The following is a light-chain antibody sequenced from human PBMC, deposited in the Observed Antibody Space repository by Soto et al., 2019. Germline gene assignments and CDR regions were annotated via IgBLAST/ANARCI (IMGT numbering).Light chain of an antibody. CDR1: QILVDRDGNTY. CDR3: MQGTLWPWT. CDR2: KIS. V-gene: IGKV2-30*01. Sequence: DVVMTQSPLSLPVTLGQPASISCSSSQILVDRDGNTYFNWYQRRPGQPPRRLIYKISYRDSGVPDRFSGSGSGTYFILKISRVEAEDVGFYYCMQGTLWPWTFGQGTKVEIK. J-gene: IGKJ1*01.